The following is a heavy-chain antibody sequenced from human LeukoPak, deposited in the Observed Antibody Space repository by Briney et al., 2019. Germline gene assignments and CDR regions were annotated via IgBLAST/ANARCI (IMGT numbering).Heavy chain of an antibody. CDR3: AKDLRIAVTWFDY. J-gene: IGHJ4*02. D-gene: IGHD6-19*01. V-gene: IGHV3-30*18. CDR1: GFTFSSYG. Sequence: GRSLRLSCAASGFTFSSYGMPWVRQAPGKGLEWVAVISYDGSNKYYGDSVKGRFTISRDNSKNTLYLQMNSLRAEDTAVYYCAKDLRIAVTWFDYWGQGALVTVSS. CDR2: ISYDGSNK.